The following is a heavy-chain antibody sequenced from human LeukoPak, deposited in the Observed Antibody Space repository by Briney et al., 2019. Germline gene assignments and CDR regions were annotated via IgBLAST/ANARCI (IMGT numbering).Heavy chain of an antibody. J-gene: IGHJ4*02. D-gene: IGHD3-3*01. V-gene: IGHV3-48*01. Sequence: GGSLRLSCAASRFTFSNYGVNWVRQAPGKGLEWVSYINSRSSTIYYADSVRGRFTISRDNAKNSLYLQMNSLRVEDTAVFYCARDQYDTWSRRGNFDSWGQGTLVTVSS. CDR2: INSRSSTI. CDR3: ARDQYDTWSRRGNFDS. CDR1: RFTFSNYG.